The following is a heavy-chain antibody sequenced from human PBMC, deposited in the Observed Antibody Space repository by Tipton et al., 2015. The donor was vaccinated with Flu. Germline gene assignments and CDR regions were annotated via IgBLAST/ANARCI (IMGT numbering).Heavy chain of an antibody. CDR1: GFTFSNFA. V-gene: IGHV3-23*01. D-gene: IGHD6-19*01. CDR2: ASGVDGST. CDR3: AKMWDYSSHWGRAFDY. J-gene: IGHJ4*02. Sequence: GSLRLSCKASGFTFSNFAMSWLRQAPGKGLEWVSGASGVDGSTSYADSVKGRFTIARGDSKNTLWLQMNSLRVEDTARYFCAKMWDYSSHWGRAFDYWGQGTPVTVSS.